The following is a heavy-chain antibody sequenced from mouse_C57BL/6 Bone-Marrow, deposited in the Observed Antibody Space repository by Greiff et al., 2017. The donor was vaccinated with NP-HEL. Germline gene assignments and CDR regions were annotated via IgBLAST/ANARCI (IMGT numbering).Heavy chain of an antibody. V-gene: IGHV1-85*01. Sequence: QVQLQQSGPELVKPGASVKLSCKASGYTFTSYDINWVKQRPGQGLEWIGWIYPRDGSTKYNEKFKGKATLTVDTSSRTAYMELHSLTSEDSAVYFWARSTTVVANWYFDVWGTGTTVTVSS. CDR2: IYPRDGST. CDR1: GYTFTSYD. CDR3: ARSTTVVANWYFDV. D-gene: IGHD1-1*01. J-gene: IGHJ1*03.